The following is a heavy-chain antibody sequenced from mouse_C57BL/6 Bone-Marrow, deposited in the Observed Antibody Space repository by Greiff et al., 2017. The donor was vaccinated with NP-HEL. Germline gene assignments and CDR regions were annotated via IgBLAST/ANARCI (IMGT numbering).Heavy chain of an antibody. V-gene: IGHV7-1*01. D-gene: IGHD1-1*01. CDR1: GFTFSDFY. J-gene: IGHJ1*03. CDR2: SRNKANDYTT. CDR3: ARDDGSSYWYFDV. Sequence: EVNVVESGGGLVQSGRSLRLSCATSGFTFSDFYMEWVRQAPGKGLEWIAASRNKANDYTTEYSASVKGRFIVSRDTSQSILYLQMNALRAEDTAIYYCARDDGSSYWYFDVWGTGTTVTVSS.